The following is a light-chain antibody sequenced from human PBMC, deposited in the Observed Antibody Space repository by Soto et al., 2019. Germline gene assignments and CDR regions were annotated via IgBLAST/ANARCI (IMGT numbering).Light chain of an antibody. J-gene: IGLJ1*01. V-gene: IGLV2-14*01. Sequence: QSALTQPASVSGSPGQSIAISCTGTNTDVGGYNYVSWYQQHPGKAPKLMIYDVNKRPSGLSDRVSGSKSGNTASLTISGLQAEDEADYYCSSYASGSTYVFGTGTKLTVL. CDR1: NTDVGGYNY. CDR2: DVN. CDR3: SSYASGSTYV.